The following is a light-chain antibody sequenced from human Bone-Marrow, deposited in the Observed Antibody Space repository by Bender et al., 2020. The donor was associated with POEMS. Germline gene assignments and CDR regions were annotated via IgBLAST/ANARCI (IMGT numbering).Light chain of an antibody. V-gene: IGLV3-21*02. Sequence: SYVLTQPPSVSVAPGQTARFTCEGNNIGSKSVHWHQQQPGQAPVLVVYDDSARPSGIPERFSGSSSGNTATLTISRVEAGDEADYYCQAWDSGTVVFGGGTKLTVL. J-gene: IGLJ2*01. CDR3: QAWDSGTVV. CDR2: DDS. CDR1: NIGSKS.